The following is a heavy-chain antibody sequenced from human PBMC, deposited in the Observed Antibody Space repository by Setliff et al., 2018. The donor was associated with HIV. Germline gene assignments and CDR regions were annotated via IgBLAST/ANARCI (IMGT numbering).Heavy chain of an antibody. CDR3: ALPYCGGGNCWSSASLPPAGWFDP. J-gene: IGHJ5*02. CDR2: IIPMYGVA. CDR1: GYTFTSYG. V-gene: IGHV1-69*05. Sequence: SVKVSCKASGYTFTSYGISWVRQAPGQGPEWMGGIIPMYGVANYAQKFQGRVTITTDESTSTAYMELSSLRSEDTAVYYCALPYCGGGNCWSSASLPPAGWFDPWGQGTLVTVSS. D-gene: IGHD2-15*01.